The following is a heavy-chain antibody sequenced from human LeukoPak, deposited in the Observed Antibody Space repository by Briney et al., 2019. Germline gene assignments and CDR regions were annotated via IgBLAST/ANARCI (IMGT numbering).Heavy chain of an antibody. Sequence: GGPLRLSCAASGFTFSDYYMSWIRQAPGKGLEWVSYISSSSSYTNYADSVKGRFTISRDNAKNSLYLQMNSLRAEDTAVYYCAMGHYGDYEGDYWGQGTLVTVSS. J-gene: IGHJ4*02. CDR3: AMGHYGDYEGDY. CDR1: GFTFSDYY. V-gene: IGHV3-11*06. CDR2: ISSSSSYT. D-gene: IGHD4-17*01.